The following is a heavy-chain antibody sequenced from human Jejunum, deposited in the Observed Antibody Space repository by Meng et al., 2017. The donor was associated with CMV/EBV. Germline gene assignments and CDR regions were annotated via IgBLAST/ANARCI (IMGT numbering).Heavy chain of an antibody. D-gene: IGHD4-23*01. Sequence: SGFTFTNAWMTWVRQAPGKGLEWVGRIISKTDGGTTDYAAPVKGKFTISRDDSENTVYLQMDSLETEDTAVYYCTTDFAGNSRAIDYWGQGTLVTVSS. CDR1: GFTFTNAW. J-gene: IGHJ4*02. V-gene: IGHV3-15*01. CDR3: TTDFAGNSRAIDY. CDR2: IISKTDGGTT.